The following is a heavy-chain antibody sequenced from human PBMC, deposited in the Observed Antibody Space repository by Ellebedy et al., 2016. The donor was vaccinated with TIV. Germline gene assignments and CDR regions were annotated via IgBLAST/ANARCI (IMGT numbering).Heavy chain of an antibody. V-gene: IGHV3-53*01. CDR1: GFSVRSAY. CDR2: IYSGGET. D-gene: IGHD6-19*01. J-gene: IGHJ5*02. CDR3: ARRIAVAGFDP. Sequence: GESLKISCAASGFSVRSAYVTSVRQAPGKGLDWVSIIYSGGETFYADSVKGRFTISRDNSKNTLYLQMNSLRAEDTAVYYCARRIAVAGFDPWGQGTLVTVSS.